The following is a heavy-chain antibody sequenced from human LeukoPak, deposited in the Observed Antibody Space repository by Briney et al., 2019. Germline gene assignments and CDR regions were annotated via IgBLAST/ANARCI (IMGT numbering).Heavy chain of an antibody. CDR3: ASGRGRYCSSTSCYAPDY. CDR1: GFTFSSYA. Sequence: GGSLRLSCAASGFTFSSYAMHWVRQAPGEGLEWVAVISYDGSNKYYADSVKGRFTISRDNSKNTLYLQMNSLRAEDTAVYYCASGRGRYCSSTSCYAPDYWGQGTLVTVSS. D-gene: IGHD2-2*01. CDR2: ISYDGSNK. J-gene: IGHJ4*02. V-gene: IGHV3-30-3*01.